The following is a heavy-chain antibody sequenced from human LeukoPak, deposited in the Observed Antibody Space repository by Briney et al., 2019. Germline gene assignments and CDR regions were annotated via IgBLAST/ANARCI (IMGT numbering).Heavy chain of an antibody. Sequence: SETLSLTCTVSGGSISSYYWSWIRQPPGKGLEWIGYIYYSGSTNYNPSLKSRVTISVDTSKNQFSLKLSSVTAADTAVYYCARKYSYGRGYYYYYGRDVGGKGPTVTVSS. CDR3: ARKYSYGRGYYYYYGRDV. CDR1: GGSISSYY. CDR2: IYYSGST. D-gene: IGHD5-18*01. V-gene: IGHV4-59*01. J-gene: IGHJ6*04.